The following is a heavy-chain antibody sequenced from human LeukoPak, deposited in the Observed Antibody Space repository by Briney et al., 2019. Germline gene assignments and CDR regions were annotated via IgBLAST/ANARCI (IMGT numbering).Heavy chain of an antibody. Sequence: SETLSLTCAVYGGSFSGYYWSWIRQPPGKGLEWIGEINHSGSTNYNPSLKSRVTISVDTSKNQFSLKLSSVTAADTAVYYCAREARRYYDSSGYPHYPLDIWGQGTMVTVSS. CDR1: GGSFSGYY. J-gene: IGHJ3*02. D-gene: IGHD3-22*01. V-gene: IGHV4-34*01. CDR3: AREARRYYDSSGYPHYPLDI. CDR2: INHSGST.